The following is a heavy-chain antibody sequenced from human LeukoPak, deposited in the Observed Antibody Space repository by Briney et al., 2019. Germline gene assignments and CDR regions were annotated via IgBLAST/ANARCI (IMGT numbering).Heavy chain of an antibody. Sequence: SQTLSLTCTVAAPSIMNGPHCSHWLRQPAGKGLEWVGRIYISGGTYYNPSLKSRVTISIDKSKNQFSLDLSSVTAADTAVYYCARWSYGDFDALDVWGQGTMVTVSS. CDR2: IYISGGT. V-gene: IGHV4-61*02. J-gene: IGHJ3*01. CDR3: ARWSYGDFDALDV. D-gene: IGHD4-17*01. CDR1: APSIMNGPHC.